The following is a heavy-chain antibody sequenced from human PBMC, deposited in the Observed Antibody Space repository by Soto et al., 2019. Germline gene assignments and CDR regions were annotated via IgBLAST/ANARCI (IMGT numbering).Heavy chain of an antibody. D-gene: IGHD3-10*01. CDR3: ARDARGFTGGAFDI. CDR2: IYSGGST. V-gene: IGHV3-66*01. J-gene: IGHJ3*02. Sequence: GGSLRLSCSASGFTVSSNYMSWVRQAPGKGLEWVSVIYSGGSTYYADSVKGRFTISRDNSKNTLYLQMNSLRAEDTAVYYCARDARGFTGGAFDIWGQGTMVTVSS. CDR1: GFTVSSNY.